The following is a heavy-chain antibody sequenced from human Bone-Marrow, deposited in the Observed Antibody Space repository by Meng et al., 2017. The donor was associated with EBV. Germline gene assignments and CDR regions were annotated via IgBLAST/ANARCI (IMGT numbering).Heavy chain of an antibody. D-gene: IGHD3-10*01. CDR2: FLPTLGAP. Sequence: QVQLVQSAAEVKKPGSSVKVSCKTSGGPFRNYVISGVRQAPGQGLEWLGGFLPTLGAPNYAQKFHGRVSITADESTSTHYMDLSSLRSEDTAMYYCASESGRGYTPDYWGQGTLVTVSS. CDR1: GGPFRNYV. CDR3: ASESGRGYTPDY. V-gene: IGHV1-69*01. J-gene: IGHJ4*02.